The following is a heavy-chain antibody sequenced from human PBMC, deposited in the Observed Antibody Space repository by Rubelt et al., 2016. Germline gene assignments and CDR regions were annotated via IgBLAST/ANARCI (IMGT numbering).Heavy chain of an antibody. CDR1: TVSSNY. CDR2: ISGSGGST. V-gene: IGHV3-23*01. Sequence: TVSSNYMSWVRQAPGKGLEWVSVISGSGGSTNYADSVKGRFTISRDNSKNTLYLQMNSLRAEDAAVYYCAKGRSGWSSMDVWGQGTTVTVSS. CDR3: AKGRSGWSSMDV. J-gene: IGHJ6*02. D-gene: IGHD6-19*01.